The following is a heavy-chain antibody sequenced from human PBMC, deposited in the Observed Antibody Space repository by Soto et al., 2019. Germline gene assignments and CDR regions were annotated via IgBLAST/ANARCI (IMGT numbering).Heavy chain of an antibody. CDR2: ISWNSGTV. J-gene: IGHJ3*02. V-gene: IGHV3-9*01. CDR1: GFTFDDYA. Sequence: EVQLVESGGGLVLPGRSLRLSCAASGFTFDDYAMHWVRQAPGKGLEWVSGISWNSGTVVYADSVKGRFTISRDKAKKDLALQMNRIRTEDTALLFYLRSLRRLCLTGWPYVVDIWGRGTMVTVSS. D-gene: IGHD1-1*01. CDR3: LRSLRRLCLTGWPYVVDI.